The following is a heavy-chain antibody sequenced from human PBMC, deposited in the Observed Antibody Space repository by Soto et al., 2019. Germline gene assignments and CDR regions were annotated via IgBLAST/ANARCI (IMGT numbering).Heavy chain of an antibody. V-gene: IGHV4-59*01. D-gene: IGHD3-22*01. CDR1: DGYISSYY. CDR3: ARERKDYYDSSGYFDY. Sequence: PWETLSHTCTVSDGYISSYYGSWIRQTPGKGLEWIGYIFYSGSTNYNPSLKSRVTISVDTSKNQFSLKLSSVTAADTAEYYCARERKDYYDSSGYFDYWGQGTLVTVSS. J-gene: IGHJ4*02. CDR2: IFYSGST.